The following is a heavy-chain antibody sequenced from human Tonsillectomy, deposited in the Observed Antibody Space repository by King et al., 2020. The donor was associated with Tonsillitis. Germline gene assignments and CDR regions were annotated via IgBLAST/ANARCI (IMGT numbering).Heavy chain of an antibody. CDR2: IDHKGDA. D-gene: IGHD2/OR15-2a*01. CDR1: GGSFGGHF. CDR3: ARDAGFLLIDT. J-gene: IGHJ5*02. V-gene: IGHV4-34*01. Sequence: VQLQQWGAGLLKPSETLSLTCAVYGGSFGGHFWTWLRQPPGKGLEWIGEIDHKGDAEYNTSLKSRVIISRDTSKNQFSLELSSVTAADTAVYYCARDAGFLLIDTWGQGTAVTVSS.